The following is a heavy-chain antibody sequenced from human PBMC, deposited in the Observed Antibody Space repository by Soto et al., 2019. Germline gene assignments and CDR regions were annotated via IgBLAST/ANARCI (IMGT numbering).Heavy chain of an antibody. J-gene: IGHJ4*02. CDR1: GFTFSSYG. Sequence: PGGSLRLSCAASGFTFSSYGMHWVRQAPGKGLEWVAVISYDGSNKYYADSVKGRFTISRDNSKNTLYLQMNSLRAEDTAVYYCAKDGPSGYDLDHWGQGTLVTVSS. CDR2: ISYDGSNK. D-gene: IGHD5-12*01. V-gene: IGHV3-30*18. CDR3: AKDGPSGYDLDH.